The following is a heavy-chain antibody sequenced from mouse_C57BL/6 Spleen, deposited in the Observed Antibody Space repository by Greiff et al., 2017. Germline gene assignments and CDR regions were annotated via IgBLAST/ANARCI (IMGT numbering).Heavy chain of an antibody. CDR3: ARDIYSNYYAMDY. CDR1: GYSFTDYN. V-gene: IGHV1-39*01. D-gene: IGHD2-5*01. CDR2: INPNYGTT. J-gene: IGHJ4*01. Sequence: EVQLVESGPELVKPGASVKISCKASGYSFTDYNMNWVKQSNGQSLEWIGEINPNYGTTSYNQKFKGKATLTVDQSSSTAYMQLNSLTSEDSAVYYCARDIYSNYYAMDYWGQGTSVTVSS.